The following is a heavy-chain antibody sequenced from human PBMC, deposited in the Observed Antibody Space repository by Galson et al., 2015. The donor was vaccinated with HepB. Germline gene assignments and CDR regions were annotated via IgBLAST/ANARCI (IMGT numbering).Heavy chain of an antibody. CDR1: GGSITNSSYH. CDR2: IYYSGTT. CDR3: ARDGELWDFFDY. J-gene: IGHJ4*02. V-gene: IGHV4-39*07. D-gene: IGHD1-26*01. Sequence: TLSLTCTVSGGSITNSSYHWGWIRQPPGKGLDWIGSIYYSGTTYYNPSLKSRVTISVDTSENRFSLKLTSVTSADTAVYYCARDGELWDFFDYWGQGTLVTVSS.